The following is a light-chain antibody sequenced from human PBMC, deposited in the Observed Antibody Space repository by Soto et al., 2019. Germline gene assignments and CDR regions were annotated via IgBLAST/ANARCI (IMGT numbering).Light chain of an antibody. Sequence: DVQMTQSPSTLSASVGDRVTITCRASQSISSWLAWYQQKPGKAPKLLIYGASSLERGVPSRFSGSGSETEFTHTCTSLQPEDFAPYYFQHGRTVGQGTKVDIK. CDR2: GAS. CDR3: QHGRT. V-gene: IGKV1-5*01. CDR1: QSISSW. J-gene: IGKJ1*01.